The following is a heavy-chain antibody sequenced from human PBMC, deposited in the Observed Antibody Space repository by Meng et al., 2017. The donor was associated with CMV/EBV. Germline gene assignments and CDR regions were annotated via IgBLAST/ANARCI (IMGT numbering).Heavy chain of an antibody. Sequence: GSLRLSCAVYGGSFSGYYWSWIRQPPGKGLEWIGYIYYSGSTNYNPSLKSRVTISVDTSKNQFSLKLSSVTAADTAVYYCARGLRNYYDSSGPAYYFDYWGQGTLVTVSS. CDR2: IYYSGST. CDR3: ARGLRNYYDSSGPAYYFDY. J-gene: IGHJ4*02. V-gene: IGHV4-59*01. D-gene: IGHD3-22*01. CDR1: GGSFSGYY.